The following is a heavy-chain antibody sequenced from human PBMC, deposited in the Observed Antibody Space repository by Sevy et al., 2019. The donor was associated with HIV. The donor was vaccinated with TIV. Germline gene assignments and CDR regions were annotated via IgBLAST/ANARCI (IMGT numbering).Heavy chain of an antibody. CDR3: ARDRIAVAGTNYFDY. V-gene: IGHV3-21*01. Sequence: GGSLRLSCAASGFTFSSYSMNWVRQAPGEGLEWVSSISSSSSYIYYADSVKGRFTISRDNAKNSLYLQMNSLRAEDTAVYYCARDRIAVAGTNYFDYWGQGTLVTVSS. CDR1: GFTFSSYS. J-gene: IGHJ4*02. D-gene: IGHD6-19*01. CDR2: ISSSSSYI.